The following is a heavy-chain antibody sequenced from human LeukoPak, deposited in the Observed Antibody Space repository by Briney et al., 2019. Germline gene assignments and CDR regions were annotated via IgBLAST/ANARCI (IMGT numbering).Heavy chain of an antibody. J-gene: IGHJ4*02. V-gene: IGHV4-59*12. CDR1: GGSISSYY. CDR2: IYHSGST. D-gene: IGHD3-3*01. CDR3: ASKQVFGVVINYFDY. Sequence: SETLSLTCTVSGGSISSYYWSWIRQPPGKGLEWIGEIYHSGSTNYNPSLKSRVTISVDKSKNQFSLKLSSVTAADTAVYYCASKQVFGVVINYFDYWGQGTLVTVSS.